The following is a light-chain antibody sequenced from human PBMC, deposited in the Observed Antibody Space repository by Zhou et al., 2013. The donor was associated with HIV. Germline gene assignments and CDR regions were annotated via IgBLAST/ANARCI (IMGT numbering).Light chain of an antibody. V-gene: IGKV1-13*02. CDR1: QAISGA. J-gene: IGKJ1*01. CDR2: DAS. CDR3: QQYYSYPRT. Sequence: IQMTQSPSTLSASVGDRVTITCRASQAISGALAWYQQKPGKAPKLLLYDASTLQSGVPSRFSGSGSGTDFTLTISCLQSEDFGTYYCQQYYSYPRTFGQGTKVEIK.